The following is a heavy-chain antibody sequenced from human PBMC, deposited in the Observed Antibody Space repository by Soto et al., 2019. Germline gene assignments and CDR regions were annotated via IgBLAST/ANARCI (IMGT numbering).Heavy chain of an antibody. CDR1: GGSISSYY. CDR3: ARHRGGWDIVVVPASRGTYYYYMDV. CDR2: IYYSGST. V-gene: IGHV4-59*08. D-gene: IGHD2-2*01. Sequence: SETLSLTCTVSGGSISSYYWSWIRQPPGKGLEWIGYIYYSGSTNYNPSLKSRVTISVDTSKNQFSLKLSSVTAADTAVYYCARHRGGWDIVVVPASRGTYYYYMDVWGKGTTVTVSS. J-gene: IGHJ6*03.